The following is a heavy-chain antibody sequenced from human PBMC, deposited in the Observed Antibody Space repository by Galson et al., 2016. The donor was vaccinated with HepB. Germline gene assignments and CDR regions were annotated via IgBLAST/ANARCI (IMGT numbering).Heavy chain of an antibody. J-gene: IGHJ6*04. Sequence: TLSLTCTVSGGSISSSSYYWNWIRQPPGKGLEWIGYIYHSGNTYYNPSLKSRVTFSVDRSKNQFSLNLSSVTAADTAVYYCAAGRRGFSSDYPLGDYYYGMAVWGKGTTVTVSS. CDR3: AAGRRGFSSDYPLGDYYYGMAV. D-gene: IGHD3-3*01. CDR2: IYHSGNT. V-gene: IGHV4-30-2*01. CDR1: GGSISSSSYY.